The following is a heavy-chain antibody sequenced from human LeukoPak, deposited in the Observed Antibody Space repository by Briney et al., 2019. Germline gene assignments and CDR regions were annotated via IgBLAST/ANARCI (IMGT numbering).Heavy chain of an antibody. CDR3: ARVRGSSSWYHFDY. J-gene: IGHJ4*02. D-gene: IGHD6-13*01. CDR1: GFTFSSYW. CDR2: IKQDGSEK. V-gene: IGHV3-7*01. Sequence: GGSLRLSCAASGFTFSSYWMSWVRQAPGKGLEWVANIKQDGSEKYYVDSVKGRFTISRDNAKNSLYLQMNSLRAEDTAVYYCARVRGSSSWYHFDYWGQGTLVTVSS.